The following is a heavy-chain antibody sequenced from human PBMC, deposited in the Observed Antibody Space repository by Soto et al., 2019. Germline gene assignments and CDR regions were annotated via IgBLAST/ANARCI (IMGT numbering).Heavy chain of an antibody. D-gene: IGHD4-4*01. CDR3: ARVPSSPRNYRLFMVDY. V-gene: IGHV1-18*01. J-gene: IGHJ4*02. Sequence: QVQLVQSGAEVKKPGASVKVSCKASGYTFTSYGISWVRQAPGQGLEWRGWISAYNGNTNYAQKLQGRVTMTTDTPTSKDYMELRSLRSDDTAVYYCARVPSSPRNYRLFMVDYWGQGTLVTVSS. CDR2: ISAYNGNT. CDR1: GYTFTSYG.